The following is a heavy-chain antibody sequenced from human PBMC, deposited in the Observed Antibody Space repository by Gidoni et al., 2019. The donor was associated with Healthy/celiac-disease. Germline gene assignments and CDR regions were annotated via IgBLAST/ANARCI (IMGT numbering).Heavy chain of an antibody. CDR2: IIPILGIA. CDR3: ASDDYYYYGMDV. J-gene: IGHJ6*02. V-gene: IGHV1-69*02. CDR1: AGTFSSYT. Sequence: QVQLLQSGAEVKKPGSSVKVACKASAGTFSSYTISWVRQAPGQGLEWMCRIIPILGIANYAQKFQGRVTIPADKSTSTAYMELSSLRSEDTAVYYCASDDYYYYGMDVWGQGTTVTVSS.